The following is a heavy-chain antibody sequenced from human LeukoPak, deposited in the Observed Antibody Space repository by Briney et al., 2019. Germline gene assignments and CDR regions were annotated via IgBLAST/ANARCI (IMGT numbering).Heavy chain of an antibody. CDR2: IYYSGST. CDR3: ARSQVTTEGFDP. Sequence: PSETLSLTCTVSGSSISSSSYYWGWIRQPPGKGLEWIGSIYYSGSTYYNPSLKSRVTISVDTSKNQFSLKLSSVTAADTAVYYCARSQVTTEGFDPWGQGTLVTVSS. V-gene: IGHV4-39*01. D-gene: IGHD4-17*01. J-gene: IGHJ5*02. CDR1: GSSISSSSYY.